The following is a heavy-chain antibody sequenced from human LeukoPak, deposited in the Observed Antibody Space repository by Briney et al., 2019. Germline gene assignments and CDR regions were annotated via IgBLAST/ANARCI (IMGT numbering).Heavy chain of an antibody. CDR3: ARMYSGSYYKQNY. J-gene: IGHJ4*02. V-gene: IGHV1-18*01. Sequence: AASVNVSCKASGYTFTNNGISWVRQAPGQGLEWMGWISTYNGNTNYAQNLQGRLTMTADTSTSSLYMELRSLRSDDTAVYYCARMYSGSYYKQNYWGQGTLVTVSS. CDR2: ISTYNGNT. CDR1: GYTFTNNG. D-gene: IGHD1-26*01.